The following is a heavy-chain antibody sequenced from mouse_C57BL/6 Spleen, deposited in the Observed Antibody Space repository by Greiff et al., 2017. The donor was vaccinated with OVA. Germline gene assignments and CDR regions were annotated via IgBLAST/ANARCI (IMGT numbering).Heavy chain of an antibody. D-gene: IGHD2-2*01. Sequence: LKESGPELVKPGASVKISCKASGYSFTGYYMNWVKQSPEKSLEWIGEINPSTGGTTYNQKFKAKATLTVDKSSSTAYMQLKSLTSEDSAVYYCARWAGYPDYWGQGTTLTVSS. CDR1: GYSFTGYY. J-gene: IGHJ2*01. CDR3: ARWAGYPDY. CDR2: INPSTGGT. V-gene: IGHV1-42*01.